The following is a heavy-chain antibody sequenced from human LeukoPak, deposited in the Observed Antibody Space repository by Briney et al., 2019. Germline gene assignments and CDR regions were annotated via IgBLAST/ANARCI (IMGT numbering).Heavy chain of an antibody. Sequence: SVKVSCKASGGTFSSYAISWVRQAPGQGLEWMGGIIPIFGTANYAQKFQSRVTITADKSTSTAYMELSSLRSEDTAVYYCARERLGSGSNPPYNWFDPWGQGTLVTVSS. J-gene: IGHJ5*02. D-gene: IGHD3-10*01. V-gene: IGHV1-69*06. CDR2: IIPIFGTA. CDR3: ARERLGSGSNPPYNWFDP. CDR1: GGTFSSYA.